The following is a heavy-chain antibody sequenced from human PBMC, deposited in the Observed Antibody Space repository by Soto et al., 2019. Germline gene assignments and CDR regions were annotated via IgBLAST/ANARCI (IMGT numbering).Heavy chain of an antibody. CDR2: IYYSGST. J-gene: IGHJ5*02. CDR3: ARFLLGLYYDSSGYYLGWFVP. D-gene: IGHD3-22*01. Sequence: PSETLSLTCTVSGGSISSGGYYWSWIRQHPGKGLEWIGYIYYSGSTYYNPSLKSRVTISVDTSKNQFSLKLSSVTAADTAVYYCARFLLGLYYDSSGYYLGWFVPWGQGPLVTVSS. V-gene: IGHV4-31*03. CDR1: GGSISSGGYY.